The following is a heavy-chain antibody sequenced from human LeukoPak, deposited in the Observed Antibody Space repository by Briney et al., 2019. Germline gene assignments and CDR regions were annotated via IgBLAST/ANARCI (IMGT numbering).Heavy chain of an antibody. CDR2: IWYDGSNK. V-gene: IGHV3-33*06. CDR1: GFTFSSYG. D-gene: IGHD3-22*01. CDR3: AKDLYYDSSASQNFDY. J-gene: IGHJ4*02. Sequence: GGSLRLSCAASGFTFSSYGMHWVRQAPGKGLEWVAVIWYDGSNKYYADSVKGRFTISRDNSKNTLYLQMNSLRAEDTAVYYCAKDLYYDSSASQNFDYWGQGTLVTVSS.